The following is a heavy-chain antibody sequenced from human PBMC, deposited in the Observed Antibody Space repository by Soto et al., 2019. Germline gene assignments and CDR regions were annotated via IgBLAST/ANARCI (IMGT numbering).Heavy chain of an antibody. CDR1: GFTFTTYS. D-gene: IGHD4-17*01. Sequence: EVQLVESGGGLVQPGGSLRLSCAASGFTFTTYSMNWVRLAPGKGLEWLSYISNTGSTIYYADSVKGRFTISRDNAKNSLYLQMSGLRVEDTAVYYCGRGTMTAVSKTDSWGQGALVTVSS. CDR2: ISNTGSTI. CDR3: GRGTMTAVSKTDS. J-gene: IGHJ4*02. V-gene: IGHV3-48*01.